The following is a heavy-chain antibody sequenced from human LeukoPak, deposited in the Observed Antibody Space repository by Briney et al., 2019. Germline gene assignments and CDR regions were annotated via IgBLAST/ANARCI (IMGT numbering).Heavy chain of an antibody. V-gene: IGHV1-3*01. D-gene: IGHD3-22*01. CDR3: ARTYYYDSSGYYYINYYFGY. CDR2: INAGNGNT. Sequence: GASVKVSCKASGHTFTSYAMHWVRQAPGQRLEWMGWINAGNGNTKYSQKFQGRVTITRDTSASTAYMELSSLRSEDTAVYYCARTYYYDSSGYYYINYYFGYWGQGTLVTVSS. CDR1: GHTFTSYA. J-gene: IGHJ4*02.